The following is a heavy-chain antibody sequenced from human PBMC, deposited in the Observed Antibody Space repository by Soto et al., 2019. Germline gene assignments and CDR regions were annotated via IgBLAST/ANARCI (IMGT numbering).Heavy chain of an antibody. CDR2: INTYNGNT. D-gene: IGHD6-13*01. CDR1: GYTFTSHG. CDR3: ARDLLYSTRSTVRFDL. J-gene: IGHJ3*01. Sequence: VQLVQSGVEVKKPGASVKVSCKASGYTFTSHGISWVRQAPGQGLDWMGWINTYNGNTNYAQKVQGRVTMTTETSTRTAYIELSSLRSDDTAVYYCARDLLYSTRSTVRFDLCGQGTMLTVSS. V-gene: IGHV1-18*01.